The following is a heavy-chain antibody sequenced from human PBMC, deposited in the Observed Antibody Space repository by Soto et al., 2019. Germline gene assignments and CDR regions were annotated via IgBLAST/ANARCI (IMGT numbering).Heavy chain of an antibody. J-gene: IGHJ4*02. CDR3: ARDNEGYNSAIDY. Sequence: QVQLVESGGGVVQPGRSLRLSCAASGFTFSSYGMHWVRQAPGKGLEWVALLWYDGSNQYYAASVKGRFTISRDNSKNTLSLQMSSLRAEDTAVYYCARDNEGYNSAIDYWGQGTLVTVSS. D-gene: IGHD5-12*01. CDR2: LWYDGSNQ. V-gene: IGHV3-33*01. CDR1: GFTFSSYG.